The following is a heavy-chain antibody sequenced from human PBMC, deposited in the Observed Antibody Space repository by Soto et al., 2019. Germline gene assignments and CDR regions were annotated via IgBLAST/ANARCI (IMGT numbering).Heavy chain of an antibody. CDR3: AKGGRGTYYYYYGVDV. D-gene: IGHD1-1*01. J-gene: IGHJ6*02. Sequence: GGSLRLSXAASGFTFSGYGMHWVRQAPGKGLEWVAVISYDGNNKYYADSVKGRFTISRDNSKNTLYLQMNSLRAEDTAVYYRAKGGRGTYYYYYGVDVWGQGTTVTVSS. CDR1: GFTFSGYG. V-gene: IGHV3-30*18. CDR2: ISYDGNNK.